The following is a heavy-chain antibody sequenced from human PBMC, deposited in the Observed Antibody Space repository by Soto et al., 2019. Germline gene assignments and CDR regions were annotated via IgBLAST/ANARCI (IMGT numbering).Heavy chain of an antibody. D-gene: IGHD1-1*01. V-gene: IGHV3-73*01. Sequence: EVQLVESGGGLVQPGGSLKLSCATSGFTFSGSSMHWVRQASGKGLEWVGRIRSKDHDYATAYAASVKGRFTVSRDDSQSTAYLQMNSLRIEDTAVYYCAYTGVALECGYWGQGTLVTVSS. J-gene: IGHJ4*02. CDR3: AYTGVALECGY. CDR2: IRSKDHDYAT. CDR1: GFTFSGSS.